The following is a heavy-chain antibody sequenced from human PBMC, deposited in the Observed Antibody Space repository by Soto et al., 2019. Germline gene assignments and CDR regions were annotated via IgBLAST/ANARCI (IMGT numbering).Heavy chain of an antibody. V-gene: IGHV1-18*01. CDR1: GGTFSSYA. CDR2: ISAYNGNT. D-gene: IGHD5-12*01. J-gene: IGHJ6*03. CDR3: ARDSGYGGGFYYYYMDV. Sequence: ASVKVSCKASGGTFSSYAISWVRQAPGQGLELMGWISAYNGNTNFAQKLQGRVTMTTDTSTSTAYMDLRSLRSDDTAVYYCARDSGYGGGFYYYYMDVWGKGTTVTVSS.